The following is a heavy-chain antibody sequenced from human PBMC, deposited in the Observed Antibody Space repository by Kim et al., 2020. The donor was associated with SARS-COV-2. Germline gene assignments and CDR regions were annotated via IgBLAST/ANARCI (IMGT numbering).Heavy chain of an antibody. CDR1: GLTISSYA. CDR2: ISGSGSTA. J-gene: IGHJ4*01. Sequence: GGSLRLSCAASGLTISSYAMNWVRQPPGKGLEWISTISGSGSTANYADAVRGRFTVSRDNSKNTVSLQMNSLRGEDSALYFCVKFHVRGGTCVVSRGDY. CDR3: VKFHVRGGTCVVSRGDY. V-gene: IGHV3-23*01. D-gene: IGHD3-10*01.